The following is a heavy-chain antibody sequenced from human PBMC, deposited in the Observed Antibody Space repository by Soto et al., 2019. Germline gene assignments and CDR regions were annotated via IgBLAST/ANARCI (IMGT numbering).Heavy chain of an antibody. CDR2: INPNTGGA. V-gene: IGHV1-2*02. CDR1: GYTFTDNY. J-gene: IGHJ4*02. D-gene: IGHD6-6*01. Sequence: QVQLVQSGAEVKKPGASLKVSCKASGYTFTDNYIHWVRQAPGHGLEWMGWINPNTGGANYAQKFQGRVTVTRDTCITTAYMELSRLRSDDTAVYYCARDFSSSADGFDYWGQGTLVTVSS. CDR3: ARDFSSSADGFDY.